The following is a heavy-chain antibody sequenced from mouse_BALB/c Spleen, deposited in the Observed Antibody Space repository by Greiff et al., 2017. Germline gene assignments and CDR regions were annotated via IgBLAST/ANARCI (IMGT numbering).Heavy chain of an antibody. V-gene: IGHV3-8*02. CDR2: ISYSGST. Sequence: EVKLMESGPSLVKPSQTLSLTCSVTGDSITSGYWNWIRKFTGNKLEYMGYISYSGSTYYNPSLKSRISITRDTSKNQYYLQLNSVTTEDTATYYCARSLNLGRNWYFDVWGAGTTVTVSS. J-gene: IGHJ1*01. CDR1: GDSITSGY. CDR3: ARSLNLGRNWYFDV. D-gene: IGHD4-1*01.